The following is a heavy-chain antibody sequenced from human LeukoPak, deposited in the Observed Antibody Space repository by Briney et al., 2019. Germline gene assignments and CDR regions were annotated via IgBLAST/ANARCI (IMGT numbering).Heavy chain of an antibody. Sequence: GGSLRLSCAASGFPFSSHGMSWVRQAPGKGPEWVSSISSVSDYTFYADSVRGRFTIFRDNSKNTMYLQMNSLRVGDTAVYYCAKIGVIGHWYYDLWGRGTLVTVSS. D-gene: IGHD3/OR15-3a*01. CDR1: GFPFSSHG. V-gene: IGHV3-23*01. CDR2: ISSVSDYT. CDR3: AKIGVIGHWYYDL. J-gene: IGHJ2*01.